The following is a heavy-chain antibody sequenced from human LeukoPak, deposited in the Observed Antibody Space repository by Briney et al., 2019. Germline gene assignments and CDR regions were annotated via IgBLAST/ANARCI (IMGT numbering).Heavy chain of an antibody. V-gene: IGHV4-38-2*02. CDR2: IYHSGST. CDR3: ARDLGNDFWSGYPGDAFDI. Sequence: SETLSLTCTVSGYSISSGYYWGWIRQPPGKGLEWIGSIYHSGSTYYNPSLKSRVTISVDTSKNPFSLKLSSVTAADTAVYYCARDLGNDFWSGYPGDAFDIWGQGTMVTVSS. J-gene: IGHJ3*02. D-gene: IGHD3-3*01. CDR1: GYSISSGYY.